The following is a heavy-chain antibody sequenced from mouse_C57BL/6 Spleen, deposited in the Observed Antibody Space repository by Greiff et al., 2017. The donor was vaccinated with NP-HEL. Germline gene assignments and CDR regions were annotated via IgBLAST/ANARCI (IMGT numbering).Heavy chain of an antibody. V-gene: IGHV1-64*01. Sequence: VQLQQPGAELVKPGASVKLSCKASGYTFTSYWMHWVKQRPGQGLEWIGMIHPNSGSTNYNEKFKSKATLTVDKSSSTAYMQLSSLTSEDSAVYYCARFGVYDYDETVTFAYWGQGTLVTVSA. J-gene: IGHJ3*01. CDR2: IHPNSGST. CDR3: ARFGVYDYDETVTFAY. D-gene: IGHD2-4*01. CDR1: GYTFTSYW.